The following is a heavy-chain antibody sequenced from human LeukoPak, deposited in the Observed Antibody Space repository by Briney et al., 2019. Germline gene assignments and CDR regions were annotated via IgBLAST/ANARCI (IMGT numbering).Heavy chain of an antibody. CDR1: GFNFNNYG. CDR3: AKVMGYGDYGDYYYMDV. V-gene: IGHV3-23*01. CDR2: ISGSGGGST. J-gene: IGHJ6*03. Sequence: GGSLRLSCAASGFNFNNYGMSWVRQAPGKGLEWVSGISGSGGGSTYYADSVKGRFTISRDNSKNTLYLQMNSLRAEDTAVYYCAKVMGYGDYGDYYYMDVWGKGTTVTVSS. D-gene: IGHD4-17*01.